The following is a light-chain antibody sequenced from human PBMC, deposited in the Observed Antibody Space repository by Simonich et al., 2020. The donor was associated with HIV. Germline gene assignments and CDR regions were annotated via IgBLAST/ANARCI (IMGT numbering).Light chain of an antibody. CDR2: KGS. Sequence: DIQMTQSPSTLSASVGDRVTITCRASQSISNGLAWYQQKPGKAPKVLIYKGSSLESGVPSRFSGGGSGTEFTLTISSLQPDDFATYYCQQYNSYLYTFGQGTKLEIK. J-gene: IGKJ2*01. CDR3: QQYNSYLYT. V-gene: IGKV1-5*03. CDR1: QSISNG.